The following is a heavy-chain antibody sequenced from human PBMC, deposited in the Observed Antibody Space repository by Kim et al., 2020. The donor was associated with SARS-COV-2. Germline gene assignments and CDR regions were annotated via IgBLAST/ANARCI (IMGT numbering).Heavy chain of an antibody. CDR3: ARIQHLVQGGGVDY. V-gene: IGHV5-51*01. Sequence: GESLKISCKGSGYSFNTYWIGWVRQMAGKGLEWMGIIYPGDSDTRYSPSFQGQVSISADKSISTAYLQWSSLKASDTATYYCARIQHLVQGGGVDYWGQGTLVTVSS. CDR2: IYPGDSDT. J-gene: IGHJ4*02. CDR1: GYSFNTYW. D-gene: IGHD6-13*01.